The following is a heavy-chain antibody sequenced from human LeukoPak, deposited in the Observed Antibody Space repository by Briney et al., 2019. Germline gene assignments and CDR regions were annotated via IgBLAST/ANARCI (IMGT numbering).Heavy chain of an antibody. CDR1: GYTFAGYY. CDR2: INPNSGGT. J-gene: IGHJ5*02. CDR3: ARDQSSVAGTTYNWFDP. V-gene: IGHV1-2*02. Sequence: ALVKVSCKASGYTFAGYYMHWVRQAPGQGFECMGWINPNSGGTNYAQKFQGRVTMTRDTSISTAYMELSRLRSDDTAVYYCARDQSSVAGTTYNWFDPWGQGTLVTVSS. D-gene: IGHD6-19*01.